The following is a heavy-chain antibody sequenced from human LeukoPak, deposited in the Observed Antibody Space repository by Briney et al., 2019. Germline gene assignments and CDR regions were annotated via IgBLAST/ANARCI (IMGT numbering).Heavy chain of an antibody. Sequence: LETLSLTCAVSGGSISSSNWWSWVRQPPGKGLEWIGEIYHSGSTNYNPSLKSRVTISVDKSKNQFSLKLSSVTAADTAVYYCARAYYDFWSGYDWGQGTLVTVSS. CDR3: ARAYYDFWSGYD. D-gene: IGHD3-3*01. CDR1: GGSISSSNW. V-gene: IGHV4-4*02. CDR2: IYHSGST. J-gene: IGHJ4*02.